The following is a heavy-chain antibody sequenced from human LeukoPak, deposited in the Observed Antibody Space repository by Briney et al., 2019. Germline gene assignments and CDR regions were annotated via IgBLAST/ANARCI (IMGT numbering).Heavy chain of an antibody. CDR1: GDSVTTYPYN. Sequence: SETLSLTCTVSGDSVTTYPYNWGWIRQPPGKGLEWIGTISYSGTTYYKPSLKSRVTMSVDTSKNQFSLKLSSVTAADTAVYYCARLTRIQLWFDYWGQGTLVTVSS. J-gene: IGHJ4*02. CDR2: ISYSGTT. CDR3: ARLTRIQLWFDY. D-gene: IGHD5-18*01. V-gene: IGHV4-39*01.